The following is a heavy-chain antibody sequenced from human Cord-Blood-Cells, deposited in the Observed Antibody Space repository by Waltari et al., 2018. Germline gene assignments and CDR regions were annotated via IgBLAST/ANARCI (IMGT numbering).Heavy chain of an antibody. CDR2: IYYSGGP. J-gene: IGHJ3*02. CDR3: ARGSTHSWGSRAFDI. V-gene: IGHV4-59*01. CDR1: GGSISSYY. Sequence: QVQLQESGPGLVKPSETLSLTCTVSGGSISSYYWSCIRQPPGKGLEWIGYIYYSGGPNYNPSLKSRVTISVDTSKNQFSLKLSSVTAADTAVYYCARGSTHSWGSRAFDIWGQGTMVTVSS. D-gene: IGHD7-27*01.